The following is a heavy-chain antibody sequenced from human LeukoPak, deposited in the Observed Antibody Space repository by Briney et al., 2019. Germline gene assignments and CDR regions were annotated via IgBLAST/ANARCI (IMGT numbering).Heavy chain of an antibody. D-gene: IGHD2-21*01. V-gene: IGHV3-23*01. Sequence: GGSLRLSCAASRFTFSSYAMSWVRHAPGHRLEWVSAISGSGGSTYYADSVKGRFTISRDNSKNTLYLQMNSLRAEDTAVYYCAKFLPTHIVVANYYFDYWGQETLVTVSS. CDR3: AKFLPTHIVVANYYFDY. J-gene: IGHJ4*02. CDR1: RFTFSSYA. CDR2: ISGSGGST.